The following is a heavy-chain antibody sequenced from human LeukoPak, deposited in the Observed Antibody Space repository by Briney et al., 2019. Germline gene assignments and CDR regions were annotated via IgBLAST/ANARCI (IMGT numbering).Heavy chain of an antibody. CDR1: GASISSYY. J-gene: IGHJ4*02. Sequence: SETLSLTCTVSGASISSYYWSWIRQPPGEGLEWIGYIDYSGRPNYNPSLKSRVTISVDTSKNQFSLELSSVTAADTAVYFCARHYPPDYTFDCWGRGTLVTVSS. CDR3: ARHYPPDYTFDC. V-gene: IGHV4-59*08. D-gene: IGHD4-11*01. CDR2: IDYSGRP.